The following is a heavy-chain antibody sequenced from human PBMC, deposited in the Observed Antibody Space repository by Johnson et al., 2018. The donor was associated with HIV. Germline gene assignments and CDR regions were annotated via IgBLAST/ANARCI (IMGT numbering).Heavy chain of an antibody. CDR3: ARWVTTPTRRAFDI. V-gene: IGHV3-30*19. CDR1: GFTFSSYG. D-gene: IGHD1-1*01. J-gene: IGHJ3*02. CDR2: ISYDGSNK. Sequence: QVQLVESGGGVVQPGRSLRLSCAASGFTFSSYGMHWVRQAPGKGLEGVAVISYDGSNKYYADSVKGRFTISRDNAKNSLYLQMNSLRAEDTALYYCARWVTTPTRRAFDIWGQGTMVTVSS.